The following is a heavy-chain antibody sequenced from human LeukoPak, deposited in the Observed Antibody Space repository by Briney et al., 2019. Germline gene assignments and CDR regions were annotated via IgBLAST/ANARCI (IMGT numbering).Heavy chain of an antibody. V-gene: IGHV1-69*05. CDR1: GGTFSNYA. CDR3: AKDRASSSWSRDAFDI. J-gene: IGHJ3*02. CDR2: IIPIFGTA. Sequence: SVKVSCKASGGTFSNYAISWVRQAPGQGLEWMGGIIPIFGTANYAQKFQGRVTITTDEATSTVYMEVSSVRFEDTAVYYCAKDRASSSWSRDAFDIWGQGTVVTVSS. D-gene: IGHD6-13*01.